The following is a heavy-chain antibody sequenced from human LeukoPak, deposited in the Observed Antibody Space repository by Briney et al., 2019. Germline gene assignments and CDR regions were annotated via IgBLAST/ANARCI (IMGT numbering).Heavy chain of an antibody. CDR2: IYSGGST. Sequence: GGSLRLSCAASGFTVSSNYMSWVRQAPGKGLEWVSVIYSGGSTYYADSVKGRFTISRDNSKNTLYLQMNSLRAEDTAVYYCARHGSGSSPFDYWGQGTLVTVSS. D-gene: IGHD3-10*01. J-gene: IGHJ4*02. CDR1: GFTVSSNY. CDR3: ARHGSGSSPFDY. V-gene: IGHV3-66*04.